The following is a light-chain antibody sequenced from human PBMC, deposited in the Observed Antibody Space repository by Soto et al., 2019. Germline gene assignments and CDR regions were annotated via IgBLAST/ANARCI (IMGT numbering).Light chain of an antibody. Sequence: QSVLTQPASVSGSPGQSITISCTGTSNDVGGYNFVFWYQQHPTKAPKLITYDVINRPSGVANRFSGSKSGNMASLTISGLQAEDEADYYCTSYTSSFTFVFGTGTKVTVL. J-gene: IGLJ1*01. CDR3: TSYTSSFTFV. CDR2: DVI. V-gene: IGLV2-14*03. CDR1: SNDVGGYNF.